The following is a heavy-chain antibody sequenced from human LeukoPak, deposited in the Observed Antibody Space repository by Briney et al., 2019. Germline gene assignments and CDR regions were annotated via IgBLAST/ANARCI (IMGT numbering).Heavy chain of an antibody. CDR3: AIHSPEYSSSSFPLSYEH. D-gene: IGHD6-6*01. Sequence: GESLKISCKGSGYSFTSYWIGWVRQLPGKGLEWIGIICPGDSDTRYSPSFQGQFTISADKSISTAYLQWSSLKASDTAMYYCAIHSPEYSSSSFPLSYEHWGQGTLVTVSS. CDR1: GYSFTSYW. J-gene: IGHJ4*02. CDR2: ICPGDSDT. V-gene: IGHV5-51*01.